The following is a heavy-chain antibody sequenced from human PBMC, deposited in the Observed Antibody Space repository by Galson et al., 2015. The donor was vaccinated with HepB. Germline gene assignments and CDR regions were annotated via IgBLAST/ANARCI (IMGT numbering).Heavy chain of an antibody. CDR3: ARDSITLSYFYDSNGAFDI. V-gene: IGHV3-74*01. Sequence: SLRLSCAASGFTFSTYWMHWVRQAPGKGLVWVSRINSEGSTSYADSVKGRFTISRDNAKNTLYLQMNSLRADDTAVYYCARDSITLSYFYDSNGAFDIWGQGTMVTVPS. J-gene: IGHJ3*02. D-gene: IGHD3-22*01. CDR2: INSEGST. CDR1: GFTFSTYW.